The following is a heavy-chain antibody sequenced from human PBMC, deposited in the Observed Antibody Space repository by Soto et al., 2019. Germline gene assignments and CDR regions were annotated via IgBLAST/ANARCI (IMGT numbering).Heavy chain of an antibody. J-gene: IGHJ6*02. V-gene: IGHV1-8*01. CDR2: TDPNSGST. CDR3: ARGLRSSSWYAPYYYYGMDV. Sequence: ASVKVSCKASGYTFTTYDINWVRQAPGQGLEWLGWTDPNSGSTGYAQNFQGRITMTRNTSISTAYMELSSLRSEDTAVYYCARGLRSSSWYAPYYYYGMDVWGQGTTVTVSS. D-gene: IGHD6-13*01. CDR1: GYTFTTYD.